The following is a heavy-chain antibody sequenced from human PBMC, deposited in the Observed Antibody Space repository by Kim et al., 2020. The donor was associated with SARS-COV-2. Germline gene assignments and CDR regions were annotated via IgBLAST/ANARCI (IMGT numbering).Heavy chain of an antibody. D-gene: IGHD3-22*01. CDR3: ARAVDYYDSSGYFDY. J-gene: IGHJ4*02. Sequence: QTLNSRGTVSVDTSKNQFSLKLSSVTAADTAVYYCARAVDYYDSSGYFDYWGQGTLVTVSS. V-gene: IGHV4-34*01.